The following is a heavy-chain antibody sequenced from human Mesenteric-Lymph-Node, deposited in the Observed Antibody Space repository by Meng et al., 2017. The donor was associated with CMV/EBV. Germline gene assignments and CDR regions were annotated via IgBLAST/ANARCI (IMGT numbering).Heavy chain of an antibody. CDR1: GFTFSNAW. CDR3: ARKASHFYYGMDV. V-gene: IGHV3-15*05. J-gene: IGHJ6*02. CDR2: IKSKTDGGTT. Sequence: LSLTCAASGFTFSNAWMSWVRQAPGKGLEWVGRIKSKTDGGTTDYAAPVKGRFTISRDDSKNTVYLEMNSLRAEDTAMYYCARKASHFYYGMDVWGQGTTVTVSS.